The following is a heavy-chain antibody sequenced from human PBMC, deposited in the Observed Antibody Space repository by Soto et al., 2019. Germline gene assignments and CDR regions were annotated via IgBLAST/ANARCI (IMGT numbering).Heavy chain of an antibody. D-gene: IGHD2-2*01. CDR1: GYTFTSYG. J-gene: IGHJ4*02. CDR3: ARAYCSSTSCPRVEGIDY. Sequence: ASVKVSCKASGYTFTSYGISWVRQAPGQGLEWMGWISAYNGNTNYAQKLQGRVTMTTDTSTSTAYMELRSLRSDDTAVYYCARAYCSSTSCPRVEGIDYWGQGTLVTVPS. CDR2: ISAYNGNT. V-gene: IGHV1-18*01.